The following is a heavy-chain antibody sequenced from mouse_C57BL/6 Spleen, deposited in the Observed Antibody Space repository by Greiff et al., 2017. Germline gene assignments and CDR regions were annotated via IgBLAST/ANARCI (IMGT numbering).Heavy chain of an antibody. CDR3: ARERDYDDAMDY. CDR1: GYAFSSYW. V-gene: IGHV1-80*01. J-gene: IGHJ4*01. Sequence: QVQLQPSGAELVKPGASVKISCKASGYAFSSYWMNWVKQRPGKGLEWIGQIYPGDGDTNYNGKFKGKATLTADKSSSTAYMRLSSLTSEDSAVYFCARERDYDDAMDYWGQGTSVTVSS. D-gene: IGHD2-4*01. CDR2: IYPGDGDT.